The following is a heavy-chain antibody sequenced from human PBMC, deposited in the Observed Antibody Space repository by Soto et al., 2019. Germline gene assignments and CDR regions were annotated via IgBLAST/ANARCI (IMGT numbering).Heavy chain of an antibody. J-gene: IGHJ5*02. V-gene: IGHV4-34*01. CDR1: GGSFSGYY. CDR2: INHSGST. D-gene: IGHD2-2*01. CDR3: ARSEPAAHVPPFDP. Sequence: SETLSLTCAVYGGSFSGYYWSWIRQPPGKGLEWIGEINHSGSTNYNPSLKSRVTISVDTSKNQFSLKLSSVTAADTAVYYCARSEPAAHVPPFDPWGQGTLVTVSS.